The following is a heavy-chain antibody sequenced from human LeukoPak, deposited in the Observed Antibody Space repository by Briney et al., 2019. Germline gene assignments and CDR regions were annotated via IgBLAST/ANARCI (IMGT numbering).Heavy chain of an antibody. CDR1: GGSISSSSYY. CDR2: IYYSGST. D-gene: IGHD1-26*01. V-gene: IGHV4-39*01. Sequence: SETLSLTCTVSGGSISSSSYYWGWIRQPPGKGLEWIGSIYYSGSTCYNPSLKSRVTISVDTSKNQFSLKLSSVTAADTAVYYCARSSGSYYFWGQGTLVTVSS. CDR3: ARSSGSYYF. J-gene: IGHJ4*02.